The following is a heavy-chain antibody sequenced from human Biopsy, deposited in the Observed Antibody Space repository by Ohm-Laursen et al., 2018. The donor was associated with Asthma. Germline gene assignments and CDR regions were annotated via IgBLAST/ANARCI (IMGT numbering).Heavy chain of an antibody. CDR3: ARGPELDV. Sequence: TLSLTCTVYPGSFSGFFWTWIRQSPGKVLEWIGETNERGVTNNNPSLKSRVIISIDTYWNRVSLKLTSVTAADTAVYYCARGPELDVWGQGTTVTVSS. V-gene: IGHV4-34*01. CDR2: TNERGVT. J-gene: IGHJ6*02. CDR1: PGSFSGFF.